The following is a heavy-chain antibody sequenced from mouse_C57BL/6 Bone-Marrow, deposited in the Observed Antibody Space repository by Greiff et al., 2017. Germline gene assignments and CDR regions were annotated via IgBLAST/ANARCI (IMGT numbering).Heavy chain of an antibody. Sequence: VQLQQPGAELVKPGASVKMSCKASGYTFTSYWITWVKQRPGQGLEWIGDIYPGSGSTNYNEKFKSKATLTVDTSSSTAYMQLSSLTSEDSAVYYCARRPYYSNYVFDYWGQGTTLTVSS. D-gene: IGHD2-5*01. V-gene: IGHV1-55*01. CDR2: IYPGSGST. CDR3: ARRPYYSNYVFDY. J-gene: IGHJ2*01. CDR1: GYTFTSYW.